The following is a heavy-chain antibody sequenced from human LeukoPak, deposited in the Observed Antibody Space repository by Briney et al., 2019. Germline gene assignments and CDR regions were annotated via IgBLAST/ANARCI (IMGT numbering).Heavy chain of an antibody. V-gene: IGHV4-4*07. CDR2: IYTSGSP. Sequence: PSETLSLTCTVSGGYISSYYWSWIRQPAGKGLEWIGRIYTSGSPNYNPSLKSQDTMSVDTSKNQFSLKLSSVTAADTAVYYCAADPQQLVRGYYYYGMDLWGQGTTVTVSS. D-gene: IGHD6-13*01. CDR3: AADPQQLVRGYYYYGMDL. CDR1: GGYISSYY. J-gene: IGHJ6*02.